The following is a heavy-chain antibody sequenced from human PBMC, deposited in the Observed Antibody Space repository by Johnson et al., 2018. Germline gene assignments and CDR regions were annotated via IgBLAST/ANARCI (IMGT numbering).Heavy chain of an antibody. D-gene: IGHD6-19*01. CDR1: GFTFSSYA. Sequence: VQLVESGGGLVQPGGSLRLSCAASGFTFSSYAMSWVRQAPGKGLEWVSAISGSGGSTYYAVSVKGRFTISRDNSKNTLYLQMNSLRAEDTAVDYCAKDREQWLVMSRAEYFQHWGQGTLVTVSS. CDR2: ISGSGGST. J-gene: IGHJ1*01. CDR3: AKDREQWLVMSRAEYFQH. V-gene: IGHV3-23*04.